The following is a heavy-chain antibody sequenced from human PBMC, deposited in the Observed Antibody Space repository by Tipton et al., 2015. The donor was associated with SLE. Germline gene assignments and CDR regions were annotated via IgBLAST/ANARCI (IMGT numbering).Heavy chain of an antibody. CDR3: ARGMVTWRGAIIGVDV. Sequence: TLSLTCTVSGDSISNYYWSWIRQSPGKGLEWIGYISDGGDTNYNPSLKSRVTISIDPAKNQFSLKLTSVTAADTAVYYCARGMVTWRGAIIGVDVWGQGTTVNVSS. D-gene: IGHD2-21*02. CDR2: ISDGGDT. CDR1: GDSISNYY. V-gene: IGHV4-59*08. J-gene: IGHJ6*02.